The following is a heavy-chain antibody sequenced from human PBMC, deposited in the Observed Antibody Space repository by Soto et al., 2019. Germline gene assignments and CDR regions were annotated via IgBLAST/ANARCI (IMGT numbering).Heavy chain of an antibody. CDR1: GFIFSDYS. V-gene: IGHV3-21*06. D-gene: IGHD2-15*01. J-gene: IGHJ4*02. CDR2: ISSDDNYI. Sequence: EVHLVESGGGLVKPGGSLRLSCAASGFIFSDYSMNWMRQAPGKGLEWVASISSDDNYIYYRDSVEGRFTISRDNAKNSLYLQMTSLGADDTAVYYCARGRTCKGASCYGGGDYWGQGTLATVSS. CDR3: ARGRTCKGASCYGGGDY.